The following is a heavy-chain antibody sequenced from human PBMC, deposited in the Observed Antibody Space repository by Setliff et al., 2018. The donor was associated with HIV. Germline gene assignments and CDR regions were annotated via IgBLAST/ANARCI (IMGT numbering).Heavy chain of an antibody. V-gene: IGHV1-46*01. CDR1: RYTFSGHY. Sequence: EASVKVSCKPSRYTFSGHYIHWVRQAPGQGLEWMGIINFGGAGTSYSGSTSYAQKFQGGVTMTRDTSTSAVYMELNSLGSGDTAVHFCARGFSFNNAFGMDVWGQGTTVTVSS. J-gene: IGHJ6*02. CDR2: INFGGAGTSYSGST. CDR3: ARGFSFNNAFGMDV. D-gene: IGHD3-16*01.